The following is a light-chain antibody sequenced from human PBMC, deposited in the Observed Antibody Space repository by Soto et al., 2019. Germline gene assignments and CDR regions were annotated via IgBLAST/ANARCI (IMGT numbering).Light chain of an antibody. V-gene: IGLV2-8*01. Sequence: SVLTQPPSASVSPGQSVTISCTGTSSDVGGYNYVSWYQQHPGKAPKLMIYEVSKRPSGVPDRFSGSKSGNTASLTVSGLQAEDEADYYCSSYAGSNNVFGTGTKVTVL. CDR3: SSYAGSNNV. CDR2: EVS. J-gene: IGLJ1*01. CDR1: SSDVGGYNY.